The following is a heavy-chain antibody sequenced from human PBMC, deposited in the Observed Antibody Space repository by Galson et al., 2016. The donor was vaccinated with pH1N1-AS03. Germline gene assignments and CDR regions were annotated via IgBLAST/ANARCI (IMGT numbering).Heavy chain of an antibody. V-gene: IGHV3-23*01. CDR2: VVTNGDT. J-gene: IGHJ4*02. Sequence: SLRLSCAASGFRLTSIAMSWVRQAPGKGLEWVSGVVTNGDTYFAASVKGRFSISRDDSKNTMYLQMDSLGVEDTAIYYCAKDRVYNDAQWVFDCWGQGNPVTVSS. D-gene: IGHD5-24*01. CDR1: GFRLTSIA. CDR3: AKDRVYNDAQWVFDC.